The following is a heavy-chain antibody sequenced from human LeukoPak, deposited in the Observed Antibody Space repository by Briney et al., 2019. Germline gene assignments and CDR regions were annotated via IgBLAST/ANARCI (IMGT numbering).Heavy chain of an antibody. CDR3: ARASAYWSGVCDY. D-gene: IGHD2-21*01. CDR1: GASISSYF. Sequence: SETLSLTCTVSGASISSYFWSWIRQPPGKGLEWIGYISNSGSTNYNPSLKSRVTMSVDGSRNQLSLKLTSVTAADTAVYFCARASAYWSGVCDYWGQGTLVTVSS. V-gene: IGHV4-59*01. J-gene: IGHJ4*02. CDR2: ISNSGST.